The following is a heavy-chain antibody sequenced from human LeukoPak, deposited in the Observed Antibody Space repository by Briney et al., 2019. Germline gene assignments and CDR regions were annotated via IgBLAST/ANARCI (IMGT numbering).Heavy chain of an antibody. CDR1: GGSISSYY. Sequence: SETLSLTCTVSGGSISSYYWSWIRQPPGKGLEWIGYIYYSGSTNYNPSLKSRVTISVDTSKNQFSLKLSSVTAADTAVYSCAKAVPFESNAWRQTFDYWGQGTLVTVSS. V-gene: IGHV4-59*12. J-gene: IGHJ4*02. CDR2: IYYSGST. CDR3: AKAVPFESNAWRQTFDY. D-gene: IGHD3-16*01.